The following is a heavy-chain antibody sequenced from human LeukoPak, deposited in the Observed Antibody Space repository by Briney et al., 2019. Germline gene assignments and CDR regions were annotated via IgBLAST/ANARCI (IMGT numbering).Heavy chain of an antibody. Sequence: PSEILSLTCTVSGGSISSYYWSWIRQPPGKGLEWIGEINHSGSTNYNPSLKSRVTISVDTSKNQFSLKLSSVTAADTAVYYCARGPEFDWLLFIFDYWGQGTLVTVSS. D-gene: IGHD3-9*01. V-gene: IGHV4-34*01. J-gene: IGHJ4*02. CDR2: INHSGST. CDR1: GGSISSYY. CDR3: ARGPEFDWLLFIFDY.